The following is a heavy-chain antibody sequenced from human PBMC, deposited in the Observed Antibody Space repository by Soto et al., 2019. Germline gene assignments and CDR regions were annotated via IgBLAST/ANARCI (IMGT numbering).Heavy chain of an antibody. CDR1: GGSISSYY. CDR2: IYYSGST. CDR3: ASSLTVAGDFDY. Sequence: PSETLSLTCTVFGGSISSYYWSWIRQPPGKGLEWIGYIYYSGSTNYNPSLKSRVTISVDTSKNQFSLKLSSVTAADTAVYYCASSLTVAGDFDYWGQGTLVTVSS. J-gene: IGHJ4*02. D-gene: IGHD6-19*01. V-gene: IGHV4-59*01.